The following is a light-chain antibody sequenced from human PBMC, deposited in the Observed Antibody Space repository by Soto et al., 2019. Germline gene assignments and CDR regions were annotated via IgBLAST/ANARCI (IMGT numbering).Light chain of an antibody. CDR1: QSVTTR. J-gene: IGKJ1*01. Sequence: DIQMTQSPFTLSASVGDRVTITCRASQSVTTRLAWHQHKPGTAPKVLIYDASNLEPGVPSRFSGSGSGREFTLTISSLQPDDFAAYYCQQYYDYPWTFGQGTKVDIK. CDR2: DAS. V-gene: IGKV1-5*01. CDR3: QQYYDYPWT.